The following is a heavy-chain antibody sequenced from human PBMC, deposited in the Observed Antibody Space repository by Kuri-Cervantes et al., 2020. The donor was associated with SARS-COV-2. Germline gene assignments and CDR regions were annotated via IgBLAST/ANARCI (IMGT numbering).Heavy chain of an antibody. D-gene: IGHD3-10*01. CDR1: GGPISSGSYY. CDR2: IYHSGST. V-gene: IGHV4-39*07. J-gene: IGHJ4*02. Sequence: GSLRLSCTVSGGPISSGSYYWSWIRQPPGKGLEWIGSIYHSGSTNYNPSLKSRVTISVDKSKNQFSLKLSSVTAADTAVYYCARSGEDYPFDHWGQGTLVTVSS. CDR3: ARSGEDYPFDH.